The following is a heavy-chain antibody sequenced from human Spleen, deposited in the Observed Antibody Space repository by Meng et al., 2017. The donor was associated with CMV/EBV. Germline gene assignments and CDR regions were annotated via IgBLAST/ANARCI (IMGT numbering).Heavy chain of an antibody. CDR3: ARDPTGFTWFDP. D-gene: IGHD4-11*01. CDR1: GDSISSHY. V-gene: IGHV4-59*11. Sequence: SETLSLTCSVSGDSISSHYWYWIRQPPGKGLEWIGCVYDTGNTNYNPSLKSRVTMSVDTSKSQFSLKLSSVTAADTAVYYCARDPTGFTWFDPWGQGTLVTVSS. CDR2: VYDTGNT. J-gene: IGHJ5*02.